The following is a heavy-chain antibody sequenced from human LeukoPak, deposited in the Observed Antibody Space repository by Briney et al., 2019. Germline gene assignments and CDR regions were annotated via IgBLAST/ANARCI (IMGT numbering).Heavy chain of an antibody. CDR1: GVDFSTYA. CDR3: ARVVGA. J-gene: IGHJ5*02. Sequence: GGSLRLSCAASGVDFSTYAINWVRQAPGKGLEWVSSISTMSNYIFYGDSVKGRFTISRDNAKNSVYLQMNSLRPEDTAVYYCARVVGAWGQGTLVTVSS. V-gene: IGHV3-21*01. CDR2: ISTMSNYI.